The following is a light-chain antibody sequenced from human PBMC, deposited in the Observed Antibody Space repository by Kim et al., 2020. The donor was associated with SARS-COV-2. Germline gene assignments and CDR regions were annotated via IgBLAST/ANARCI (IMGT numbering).Light chain of an antibody. Sequence: GKTARITSAGKNIASTSVHCYQNKRDQAPVLVISSDRARPSGIPERFSGSNSGNTATLTLSRVDAGDEAHYYCQVWDSSSAHPGAVFGGGTKLTVL. V-gene: IGLV3-21*04. CDR1: NIASTS. CDR2: SDR. CDR3: QVWDSSSAHPGAV. J-gene: IGLJ2*01.